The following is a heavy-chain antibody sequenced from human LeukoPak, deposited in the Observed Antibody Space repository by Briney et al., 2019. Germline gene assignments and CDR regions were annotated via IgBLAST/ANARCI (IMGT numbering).Heavy chain of an antibody. J-gene: IGHJ5*02. CDR1: GYTLTELS. Sequence: ASVKVSCKVSGYTLTELSMHWVRQAPGKGLEWMGGFDPEDGETIYAQKFQGRVTMTEDTSTDTAYMELSSLRSEDTAVYYCATALLHGPIYGSVSYYGTWGQGTLVTVSS. CDR2: FDPEDGET. CDR3: ATALLHGPIYGSVSYYGT. D-gene: IGHD3-10*01. V-gene: IGHV1-24*01.